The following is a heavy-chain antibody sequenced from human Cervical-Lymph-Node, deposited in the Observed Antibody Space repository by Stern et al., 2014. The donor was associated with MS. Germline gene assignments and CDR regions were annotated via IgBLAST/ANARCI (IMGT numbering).Heavy chain of an antibody. CDR1: GYNFTTYW. CDR2: LYPGDSQT. CDR3: ARPSNSGLFLHH. J-gene: IGHJ1*01. Sequence: EVQLVESGAEVKKPGESLKISCKGSGYNFTTYWIAWVRQMPGRGLEWMGLLYPGDSQTRYSPSFQGPVTMSADTSISTAYLQWSSLKASDTAIYYCARPSNSGLFLHHWGQGTLVTVSS. D-gene: IGHD6-19*01. V-gene: IGHV5-51*01.